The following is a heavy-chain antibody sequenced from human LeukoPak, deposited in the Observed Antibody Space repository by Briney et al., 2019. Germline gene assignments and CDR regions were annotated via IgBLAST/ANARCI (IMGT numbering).Heavy chain of an antibody. CDR3: ARDSGDPGAFDY. CDR2: IYSGGTT. V-gene: IGHV3-53*01. CDR1: GFTVSSIY. D-gene: IGHD2-21*02. J-gene: IGHJ4*02. Sequence: PGGSLRLSCAASGFTVSSIYMNWVRQAPGKGLEWVSVIYSGGTTYYADSVNGRFTISRDNSKNTLYLQMNSLRAEDTAVYYCARDSGDPGAFDYWGQGTLVTVSS.